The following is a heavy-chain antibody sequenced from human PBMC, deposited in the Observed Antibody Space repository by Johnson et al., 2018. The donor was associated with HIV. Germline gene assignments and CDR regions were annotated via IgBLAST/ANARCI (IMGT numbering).Heavy chain of an antibody. CDR2: ISSSGNPI. CDR1: GFIFSDYY. CDR3: ARDRTGGSYPRAFDI. Sequence: QVQLVESGGGLVKPGGSLRLSCAASGFIFSDYYMSWIRQAPGKGLEWVSYISSSGNPIYYADSVKGRFTISRDNAKNSLYLQMNSLRAEDTALYYCARDRTGGSYPRAFDIWGQGTMVTVSS. J-gene: IGHJ3*02. V-gene: IGHV3-11*01. D-gene: IGHD1-26*01.